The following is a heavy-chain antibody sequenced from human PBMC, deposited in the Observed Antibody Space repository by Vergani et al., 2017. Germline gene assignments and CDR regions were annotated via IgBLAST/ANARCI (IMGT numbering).Heavy chain of an antibody. V-gene: IGHV3-15*01. J-gene: IGHJ6*04. CDR3: YYDFWAGYESGDV. CDR2: IKSKTDGGTT. Sequence: EVQLVESGGGLVKPGGSLRLSCAASGFTFINAWMTWVRQAPGKGLEWVGRIKSKTDGGTTYYAAPVKGKFTISRDDSKNTLYLQMNRLTIEDTAVYYCYYDFWAGYESGDVWGKGTTVTVSS. D-gene: IGHD3-3*01. CDR1: GFTFINAW.